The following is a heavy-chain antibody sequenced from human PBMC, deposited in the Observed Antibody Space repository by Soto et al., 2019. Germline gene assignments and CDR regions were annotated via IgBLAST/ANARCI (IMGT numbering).Heavy chain of an antibody. CDR1: GDSVSSSHYY. CDR3: ARETSGSYFDS. V-gene: IGHV4-61*01. J-gene: IGHJ5*01. D-gene: IGHD1-26*01. Sequence: SETLSLTCTVSGDSVSSSHYYWTWIRQPPGKGVEWIGYGHIYYSGSTTYNPSLKSRVTISLDTSKNQFSLTLSSVTAADTAIFSCARETSGSYFDSWGQGALVTVSS. CDR2: GHIYYSGST.